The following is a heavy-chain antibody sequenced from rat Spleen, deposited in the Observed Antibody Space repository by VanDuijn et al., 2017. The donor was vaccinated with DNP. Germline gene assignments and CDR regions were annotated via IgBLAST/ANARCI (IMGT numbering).Heavy chain of an antibody. J-gene: IGHJ2*01. CDR3: VRWNSGHFDY. CDR1: GFTFISYD. CDR2: IGSDGYAP. D-gene: IGHD4-3*01. V-gene: IGHV5-22*01. Sequence: EVQLVESGGGLVQPGRSMKLSCAASGFTFISYDMAWVRQTPKKGLEWVAYIGSDGYAPYYADSVKGRFTISRDNAKSTLYLQMNSLRSEDMATYYCVRWNSGHFDYWGQGVMVTVSS.